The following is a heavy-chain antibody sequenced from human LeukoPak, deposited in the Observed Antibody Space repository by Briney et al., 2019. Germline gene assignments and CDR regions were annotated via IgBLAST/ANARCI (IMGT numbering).Heavy chain of an antibody. J-gene: IGHJ6*02. V-gene: IGHV4-34*01. CDR2: INHSGST. Sequence: TETLSLTCAVYAGSFSGYYWSWIRQPPGKGPEWIGEINHSGSTNYNPSLKSRVTISVDTSKNQFSLKLSSVTAADTAVYYCARVSHVVVAATGVYGMDVWGQGTTVTVSS. CDR3: ARVSHVVVAATGVYGMDV. D-gene: IGHD2-15*01. CDR1: AGSFSGYY.